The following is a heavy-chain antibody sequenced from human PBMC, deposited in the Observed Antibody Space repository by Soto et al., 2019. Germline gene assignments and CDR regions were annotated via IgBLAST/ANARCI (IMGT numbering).Heavy chain of an antibody. CDR1: GFSLTTSGVS. Sequence: QIPLKESGPTLVTPTQPITLTCTFSGFSLTTSGVSVAWIRQPPVKAMEWLALIYWDDDQRYSPSLKNRVTITMDTSKNQVVLIMTNIDPVDTATYYCAHRRGLVSGRRWFDPWGQGTLVTVCS. D-gene: IGHD1-1*01. CDR2: IYWDDDQ. J-gene: IGHJ5*02. CDR3: AHRRGLVSGRRWFDP. V-gene: IGHV2-5*02.